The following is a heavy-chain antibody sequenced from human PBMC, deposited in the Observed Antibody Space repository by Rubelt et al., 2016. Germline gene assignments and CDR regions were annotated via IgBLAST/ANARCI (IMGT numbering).Heavy chain of an antibody. D-gene: IGHD3-16*02. CDR1: GYTFTSYG. CDR2: ISAYNGNT. Sequence: QVQLVQSGAEVKEPGASVKVSCKASGYTFTSYGISWVRQAPGQGLEWMGWISAYNGNTNYAQKRQGRVTMTTDTSTSTAYMELRSLRSDDTAVYYCARVMITFGGVIEVGWFDPWGQGTLVTVSS. V-gene: IGHV1-18*01. CDR3: ARVMITFGGVIEVGWFDP. J-gene: IGHJ5*02.